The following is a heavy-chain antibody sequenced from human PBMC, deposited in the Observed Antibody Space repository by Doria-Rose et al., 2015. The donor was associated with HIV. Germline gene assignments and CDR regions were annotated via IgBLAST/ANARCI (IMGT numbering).Heavy chain of an antibody. Sequence: LSNFAIHWVRQAPGKGLEWVSVILYDGGNQHYADSVKGRFTISRDNSKNTVYLQMDTLRPEDTAVYFCARAEFRGYDIYDGLDVWGQGTTVTVSS. V-gene: IGHV3-30*04. CDR2: ILYDGGNQ. CDR3: ARAEFRGYDIYDGLDV. D-gene: IGHD5-12*01. J-gene: IGHJ6*02. CDR1: LSNFA.